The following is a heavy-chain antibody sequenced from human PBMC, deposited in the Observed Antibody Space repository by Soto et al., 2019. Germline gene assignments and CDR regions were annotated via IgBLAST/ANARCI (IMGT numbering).Heavy chain of an antibody. D-gene: IGHD2-2*02. CDR1: GGTFSSYA. CDR3: ASGYIQARLYYFDY. CDR2: IIPIFGTA. Sequence: GASVKVSCKASGGTFSSYAISWVRQAPGQGLEWMGGIIPIFGTANYAQKFQGRVTITADEFTSTAYMELSSLRSEDTAVYYCASGYIQARLYYFDYWGQGTLVTVSS. V-gene: IGHV1-69*13. J-gene: IGHJ4*02.